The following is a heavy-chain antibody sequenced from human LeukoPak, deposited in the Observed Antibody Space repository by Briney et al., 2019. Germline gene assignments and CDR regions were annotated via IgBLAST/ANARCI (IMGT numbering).Heavy chain of an antibody. CDR3: ARWSSFYYYYMDV. CDR2: IYYSGST. V-gene: IGHV4-59*01. CDR1: GGSISSYY. D-gene: IGHD6-13*01. J-gene: IGHJ6*03. Sequence: SETLSLTCTVSGGSISSYYWSWIRQPPGKGLEWIGYIYYSGSTNYNPSLKSRVTISVDTSKNQFSLKLSSVTAADTAVYYCARWSSFYYYYMDVWGQGTTVTVSS.